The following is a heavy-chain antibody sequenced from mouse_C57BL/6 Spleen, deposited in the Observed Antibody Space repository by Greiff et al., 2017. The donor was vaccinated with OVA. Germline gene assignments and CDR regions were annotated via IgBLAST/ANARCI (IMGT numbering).Heavy chain of an antibody. Sequence: VKVVESGAELARPGASVKLSCKASGYTFTSYGISWVKQRTGQGLEWIGEIYPRSGNTYYNEKFKGKATLTADKSSSTAYMELRSLTSEDSAVYFCAAIYDGYYFDYGGQGTTLTVSS. CDR1: GYTFTSYG. D-gene: IGHD2-3*01. CDR3: AAIYDGYYFDY. V-gene: IGHV1-81*01. CDR2: IYPRSGNT. J-gene: IGHJ2*01.